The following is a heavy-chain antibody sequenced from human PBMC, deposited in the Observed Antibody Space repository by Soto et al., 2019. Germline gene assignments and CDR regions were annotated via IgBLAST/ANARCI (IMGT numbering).Heavy chain of an antibody. D-gene: IGHD5-18*01. CDR1: GFTFRLYW. J-gene: IGHJ3*02. CDR3: ARGDTPMITGMDSFDI. Sequence: GALGLSCTASGFTFRLYWMNWVRQAPGKGLEWVANIKQDGTEKNYVDSVKGRFTISRDNARNSLYLQMDSLRAEDTAVYFCARGDTPMITGMDSFDIWGQGTMVTVS. CDR2: IKQDGTEK. V-gene: IGHV3-7*01.